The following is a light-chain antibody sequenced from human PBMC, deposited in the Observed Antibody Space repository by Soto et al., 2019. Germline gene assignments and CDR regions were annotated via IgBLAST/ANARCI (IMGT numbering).Light chain of an antibody. CDR3: QQRGNWPWT. V-gene: IGKV3-11*01. CDR2: DAS. Sequence: EIVLTQSPATLSLSPGERATLSCRASQSVSSYLAWYQQKPGRAPRLLIYDASNRATGIPGRFSGSGSGTDFTLTISSLEPEDFAVYYCQQRGNWPWTFGQGTKVDIK. CDR1: QSVSSY. J-gene: IGKJ1*01.